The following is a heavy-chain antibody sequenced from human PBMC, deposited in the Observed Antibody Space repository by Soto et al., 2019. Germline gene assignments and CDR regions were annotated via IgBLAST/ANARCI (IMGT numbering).Heavy chain of an antibody. CDR1: GGAFTSYS. CDR3: ARDNTGLEY. V-gene: IGHV1-69*12. Sequence: QVHLVQSGAEVKKPGSSVKVSCKASGGAFTSYSFRWVRQAPGQGLEWMGGIIPMSGTTNYALKFQGRVTMTADVATDTAYIELSSLRSEDTAIYYCARDNTGLEYWGQGTLVTVSS. CDR2: IIPMSGTT. J-gene: IGHJ4*02.